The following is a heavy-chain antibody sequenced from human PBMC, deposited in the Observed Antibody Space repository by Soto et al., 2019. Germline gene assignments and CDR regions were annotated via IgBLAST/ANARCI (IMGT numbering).Heavy chain of an antibody. J-gene: IGHJ3*02. CDR3: ARVDVVVAADAFDI. CDR1: EFTFSNFG. V-gene: IGHV3-33*01. CDR2: IYYDGSNE. D-gene: IGHD2-15*01. Sequence: QVQLVESGGGVVQPGRSLRLSCAASEFTFSNFGMHWVRQAPCKGLEWVAVIYYDGSNEYYADSVKGRFTISRDNSKNTLYLQMNSLRAEDTAVYYCARVDVVVAADAFDIWGQVTMVTVSS.